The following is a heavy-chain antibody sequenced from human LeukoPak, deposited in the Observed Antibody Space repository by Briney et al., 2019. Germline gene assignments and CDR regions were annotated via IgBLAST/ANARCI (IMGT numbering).Heavy chain of an antibody. CDR1: GYTFTGYY. CDR3: ARGTYSEY. V-gene: IGHV1-18*04. J-gene: IGHJ4*02. CDR2: IGAYIGDI. Sequence: ASVKVSCKASGYTFTGYYLHWVRQAPGQGLEWMGWIGAYIGDITYAQKFQGRVTVTTDTSTNTAFMELRSLRSDDSALYYCARGTYSEYWGQGTLVTVSS.